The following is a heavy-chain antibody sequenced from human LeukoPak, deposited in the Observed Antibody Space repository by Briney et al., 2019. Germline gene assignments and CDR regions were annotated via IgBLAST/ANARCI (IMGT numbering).Heavy chain of an antibody. CDR3: AKRIAAAGTNPDY. V-gene: IGHV3-23*01. D-gene: IGHD6-13*01. J-gene: IGHJ4*02. CDR1: GFTFSSYA. Sequence: GGSLRLSCAASGFTFSSYAMSWVRQAPGKGLEWVSAISGSGGSTYYADSVKGRFTISRDKSKHTLYLQMNSLRAEDTAVYYCAKRIAAAGTNPDYWGQGTLVTVSS. CDR2: ISGSGGST.